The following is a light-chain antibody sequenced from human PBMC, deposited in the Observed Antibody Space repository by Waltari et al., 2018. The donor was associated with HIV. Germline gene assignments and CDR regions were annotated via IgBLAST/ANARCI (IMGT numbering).Light chain of an antibody. CDR3: QSYPASLTVSLI. CDR2: DNT. J-gene: IGLJ2*01. CDR1: SSNIGAGYD. Sequence: QSVLMQPPSVSGAPGQRVTISCTGNSSNIGAGYDVHWYQQLPGKAPKLLISDNTNRPSGVPDRFSGSKSGTSASLAITGLRAEDEADYYCQSYPASLTVSLIFGGGTRLTVL. V-gene: IGLV1-40*01.